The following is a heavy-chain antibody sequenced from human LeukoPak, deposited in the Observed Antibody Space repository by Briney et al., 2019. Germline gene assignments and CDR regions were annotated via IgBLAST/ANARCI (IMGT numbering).Heavy chain of an antibody. Sequence: GGPLRLSCAAAGFIFSSYEMNWVRQAAGEGLGWVSYISSSGSTIYYADSVKGRFTISRDNAKNSLYLQMNSLRAEDTAVHYCARDPGYSYGLDYWGQGTLVTVSS. CDR2: ISSSGSTI. CDR1: GFIFSSYE. CDR3: ARDPGYSYGLDY. D-gene: IGHD5-18*01. V-gene: IGHV3-48*03. J-gene: IGHJ4*02.